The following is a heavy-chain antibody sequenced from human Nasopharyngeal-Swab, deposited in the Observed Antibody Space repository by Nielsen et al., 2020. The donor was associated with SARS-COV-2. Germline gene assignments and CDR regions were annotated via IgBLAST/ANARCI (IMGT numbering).Heavy chain of an antibody. CDR2: ISPYNGNT. Sequence: ASVKVSCKASGYTFASYGINWVRQAPGQGLEWMGWISPYNGNTNYAERFQGRVTMTTDTSTNTAYMELRSLRSADTAAYYCARGRYCTSVNCYAKINDYWGQGTLVTVSS. V-gene: IGHV1-18*01. CDR1: GYTFASYG. CDR3: ARGRYCTSVNCYAKINDY. D-gene: IGHD2-2*01. J-gene: IGHJ4*02.